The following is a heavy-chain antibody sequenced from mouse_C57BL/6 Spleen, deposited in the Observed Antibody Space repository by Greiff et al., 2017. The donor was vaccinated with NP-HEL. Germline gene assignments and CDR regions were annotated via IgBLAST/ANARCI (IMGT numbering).Heavy chain of an antibody. CDR1: GYSFTGYY. CDR2: INPSTGGT. CDR3: ARSDYYGSPGMDY. V-gene: IGHV1-42*01. D-gene: IGHD1-2*01. Sequence: EVQLQQSGPELVKPGASVKISCKASGYSFTGYYMNWVKQSPEKSLEWIGEINPSTGGTTYNQKFKAKATLTVDKSSSTAYMQLKSLTSEDSAVYYCARSDYYGSPGMDYWGQGTSVTVSS. J-gene: IGHJ4*01.